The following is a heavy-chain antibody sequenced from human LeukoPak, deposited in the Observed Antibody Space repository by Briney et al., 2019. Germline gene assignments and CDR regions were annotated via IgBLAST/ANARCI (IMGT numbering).Heavy chain of an antibody. V-gene: IGHV4-59*01. CDR3: ARRKNSGWALVDY. Sequence: SETLSLTCTVSGGSISSYYWSWIRQPPGKGLEWIGYIYYSGSTNYNPSLKSRVTISVDTSKNQFSLKLSSVTAADTAVCYCARRKNSGWALVDYWGQGTLVTVSS. CDR1: GGSISSYY. D-gene: IGHD6-19*01. J-gene: IGHJ4*02. CDR2: IYYSGST.